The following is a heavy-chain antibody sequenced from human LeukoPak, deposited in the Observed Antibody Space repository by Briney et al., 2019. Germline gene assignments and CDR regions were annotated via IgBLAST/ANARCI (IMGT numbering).Heavy chain of an antibody. CDR1: GFTFSSYS. CDR2: ISSSSSTI. V-gene: IGHV3-48*01. D-gene: IGHD5/OR15-5a*01. J-gene: IGHJ4*02. CDR3: ARRRPQVSWVDFVY. Sequence: GGSLRLSCAASGFTFSSYSMNWVRQAPGKGLEWVSYISSSSSTIYYADSVKGRFTISRDNAKNSLYLQMNSLRAEDTAVYYCARRRPQVSWVDFVYWGQGTLVSVSS.